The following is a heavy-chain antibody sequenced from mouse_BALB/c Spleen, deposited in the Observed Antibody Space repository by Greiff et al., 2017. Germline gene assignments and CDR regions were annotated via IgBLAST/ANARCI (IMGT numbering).Heavy chain of an antibody. CDR1: GFNIKDTY. CDR2: IDPANGNT. V-gene: IGHV14-3*02. Sequence: EVMLVESGAELVKPGASVKLSCTASGFNIKDTYMHWVKQRPEQGLEWIGRIDPANGNTKYDPKFQGKATITADTSSNTAYLQLSSLTSEDTAVYYCATFITTVAYWGQGTLVTVSA. CDR3: ATFITTVAY. D-gene: IGHD1-2*01. J-gene: IGHJ3*01.